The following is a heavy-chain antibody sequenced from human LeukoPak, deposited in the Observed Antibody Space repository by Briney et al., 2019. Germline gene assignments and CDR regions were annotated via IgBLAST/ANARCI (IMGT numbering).Heavy chain of an antibody. V-gene: IGHV1-2*02. D-gene: IGHD5-24*01. CDR1: GYTFTGYY. CDR3: ARGGGYNYFDY. CDR2: INPNSGGT. Sequence: ASVKVSCKASGYTFTGYYMHWVRQAPGLGLEWMGWINPNSGGTYYAQKFQGRVTMTRDTSITTSYMELSRLRSDDTAVYYCARGGGYNYFDYWRQGTLVTVSS. J-gene: IGHJ4*02.